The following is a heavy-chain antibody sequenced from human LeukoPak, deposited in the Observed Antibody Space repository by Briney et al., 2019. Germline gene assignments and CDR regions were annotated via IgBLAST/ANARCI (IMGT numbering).Heavy chain of an antibody. CDR3: ARDLNSYDILTGYLHTFDY. Sequence: GGSLRLSCAASGFTFSSFAMTWVRQAPGKGLQWVSGIRGTGGSTYYADSVKGRFTISKDNSKNTLYLQMNSLRAEDTAVYYCARDLNSYDILTGYLHTFDYWGQGTLVTVSS. D-gene: IGHD3-9*01. V-gene: IGHV3-23*01. CDR2: IRGTGGST. J-gene: IGHJ4*02. CDR1: GFTFSSFA.